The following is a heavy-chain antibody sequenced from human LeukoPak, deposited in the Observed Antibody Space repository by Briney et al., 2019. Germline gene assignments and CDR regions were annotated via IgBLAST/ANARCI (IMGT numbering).Heavy chain of an antibody. D-gene: IGHD3-22*01. CDR1: GGSFSGYY. J-gene: IGHJ5*02. CDR2: INHSGST. CDR3: ARLNKYYYDSSGYYFWFDP. V-gene: IGHV4-34*01. Sequence: SETLSLTCAVYGGSFSGYYWSWIRQPPGEGLEWIGEINHSGSTNYNPSLKSRVTISVDTSKNQFSLKLSSVTAADTAVYYCARLNKYYYDSSGYYFWFDPWGQGTLVTVFS.